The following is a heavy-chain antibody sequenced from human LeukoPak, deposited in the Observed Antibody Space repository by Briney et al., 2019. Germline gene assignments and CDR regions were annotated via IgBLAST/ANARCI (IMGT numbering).Heavy chain of an antibody. Sequence: PGGSLRLSCAVSGFTFSSYWMSWVRQAPGKGLEWVANIKQDGSEKYYVDSVKDRFTISRDNAKNSLYLQMNSLRAEDTAVYYCARGEIIAAAGISDYWGQGTLVTVSS. V-gene: IGHV3-7*01. D-gene: IGHD6-13*01. CDR2: IKQDGSEK. J-gene: IGHJ4*02. CDR1: GFTFSSYW. CDR3: ARGEIIAAAGISDY.